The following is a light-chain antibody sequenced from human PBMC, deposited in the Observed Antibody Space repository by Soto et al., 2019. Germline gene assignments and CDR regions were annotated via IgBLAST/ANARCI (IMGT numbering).Light chain of an antibody. CDR3: SSYISSTTVL. J-gene: IGLJ2*01. V-gene: IGLV2-14*01. CDR1: SSDLGGYKY. Sequence: QSVLTQPASVSGSPGQSITISCTGTSSDLGGYKYVSWYQQHPGKAPKLMIYDVTNRPSGVSNRFSGSKSGNTASLTISGLQADDEADSYCSSYISSTTVLFGEGTKLTVL. CDR2: DVT.